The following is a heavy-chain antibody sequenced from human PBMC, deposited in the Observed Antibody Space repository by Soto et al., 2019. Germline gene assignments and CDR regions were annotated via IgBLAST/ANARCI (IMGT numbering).Heavy chain of an antibody. D-gene: IGHD6-13*01. CDR3: ARGNPYRRSWYNWFDP. Sequence: ASVKVSCKASGYTFTGYYMHWVRQAPGQGLGWMGWINPNSGGTNYAQKFQGRVTMTRDTSISTAYMELSRLRSDDTAVYYCARGNPYRRSWYNWFDPWGQGTLVTVSS. V-gene: IGHV1-2*02. CDR2: INPNSGGT. J-gene: IGHJ5*02. CDR1: GYTFTGYY.